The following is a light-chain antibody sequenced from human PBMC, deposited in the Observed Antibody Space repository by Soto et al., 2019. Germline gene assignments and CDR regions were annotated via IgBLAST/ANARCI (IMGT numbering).Light chain of an antibody. CDR1: QSVSSY. CDR3: QQYNNWPPIT. J-gene: IGKJ5*01. CDR2: GAS. V-gene: IGKV3-15*01. Sequence: EIVFTQSXATXXXXPXXXAXLSXXXSQSVSSYLAWYQQKPGQAPRLLIYGASTRATGIPARFSGSGSGTEFTLTISSLQSEDFAVYYCQQYNNWPPITFGQGTRLEIK.